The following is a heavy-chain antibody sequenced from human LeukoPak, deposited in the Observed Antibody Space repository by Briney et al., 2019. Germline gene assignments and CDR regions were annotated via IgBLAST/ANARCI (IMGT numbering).Heavy chain of an antibody. CDR2: IGVAANT. D-gene: IGHD1-26*01. CDR1: GFTFSSYD. CDR3: ARQNTPHGNFDY. J-gene: IGHJ4*02. V-gene: IGHV3-13*01. Sequence: GGSLRLSCAASGFTFSSYDMHWVRQATGKGLEWVSAIGVAANTFYSGSVKGRFTISRENAKNSLYLLMSSLRAEDTAVYYCARQNTPHGNFDYWGRGTLVTVSS.